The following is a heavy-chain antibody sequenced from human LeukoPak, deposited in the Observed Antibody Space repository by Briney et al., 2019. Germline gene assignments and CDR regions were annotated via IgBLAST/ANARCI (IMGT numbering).Heavy chain of an antibody. J-gene: IGHJ4*02. CDR2: ISYDGSNK. D-gene: IGHD1-26*01. CDR1: GFTFSSYG. Sequence: PGRSLRLSCAASGFTFSSYGMHWVRQAPGKGLEWVAVISYDGSNKYYADSVKGRFTISRDNSKNTLYLQMNSLRAEDTAVYYCAKARGSSPYYFDYWGQGTLVTVSS. CDR3: AKARGSSPYYFDY. V-gene: IGHV3-30*18.